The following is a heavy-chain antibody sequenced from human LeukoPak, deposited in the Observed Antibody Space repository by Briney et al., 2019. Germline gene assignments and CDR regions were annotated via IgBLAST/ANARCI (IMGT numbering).Heavy chain of an antibody. Sequence: PSETLSLTCAVSGGSISSSNWWSWVRQPPGKGLEWIGEIYHSGSTNYNPSLKSRVTISVDKSKNQFSLKLSSVTAADTAVYYCARAGYSSSRFYYYYMDVWGKGTTVTVSS. V-gene: IGHV4-4*02. CDR2: IYHSGST. CDR3: ARAGYSSSRFYYYYMDV. J-gene: IGHJ6*03. D-gene: IGHD6-13*01. CDR1: GGSISSSNW.